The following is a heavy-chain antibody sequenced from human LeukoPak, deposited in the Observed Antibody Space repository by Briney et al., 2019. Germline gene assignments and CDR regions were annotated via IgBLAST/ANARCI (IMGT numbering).Heavy chain of an antibody. J-gene: IGHJ4*02. CDR2: IYAGDSDT. CDR1: GYGFTNYW. D-gene: IGHD1-26*01. V-gene: IGHV5-51*01. CDR3: AREGRGEGSYSY. Sequence: GESLKISCKTSGYGFTNYWIAWVRQLPGKGLEWMGIIYAGDSDTRYSPSLQGQVTISVDKSITTAYLQWRSLKASDSAMYYCAREGRGEGSYSYWGQGTLVTVS.